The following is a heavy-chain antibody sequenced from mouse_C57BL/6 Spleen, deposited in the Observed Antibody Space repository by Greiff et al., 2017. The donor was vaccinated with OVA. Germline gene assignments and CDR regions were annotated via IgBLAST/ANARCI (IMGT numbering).Heavy chain of an antibody. Sequence: QVQLQQSGAELVRPGSSVKLSCKASGYTFTSYWMHWVKQRPIQGLEWIGNIDPSDSETHYNQKFKDKATLTVDKSSSTAYMQLSSLTSEDSAVYYCARSYGSSPGWFAYWGQGTLVTVSA. CDR3: ARSYGSSPGWFAY. V-gene: IGHV1-52*01. D-gene: IGHD1-1*01. J-gene: IGHJ3*01. CDR2: IDPSDSET. CDR1: GYTFTSYW.